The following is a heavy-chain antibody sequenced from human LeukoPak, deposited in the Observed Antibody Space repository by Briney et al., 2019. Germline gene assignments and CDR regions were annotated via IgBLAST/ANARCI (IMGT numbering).Heavy chain of an antibody. CDR2: IYYSGST. Sequence: SETLSLTCTVSGGSISSSGYYWGGIRQPPGKGLEWIGNIYYSGSTNYSPSLHSRVTISVDTSKNQFSLKVSSVTAADTAVYYCARRPATGGTLDYWGQGTLVTVSS. CDR3: ARRPATGGTLDY. J-gene: IGHJ4*02. V-gene: IGHV4-39*01. D-gene: IGHD1-7*01. CDR1: GGSISSSGYY.